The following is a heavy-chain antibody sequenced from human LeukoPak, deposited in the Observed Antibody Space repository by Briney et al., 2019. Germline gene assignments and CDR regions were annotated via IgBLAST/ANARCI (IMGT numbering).Heavy chain of an antibody. Sequence: AGGSLRLSCAASGFTFSNYNMNWVRQAPGEGLEWVSSSSSSSSYIYYADSLRGRFTISRDNAENSLYLQMISLRAEDTAVYYCARGRDGSQSPIDYWGQGTLVTVSS. CDR3: ARGRDGSQSPIDY. CDR2: SSSSSSYI. D-gene: IGHD5-24*01. V-gene: IGHV3-21*01. J-gene: IGHJ4*02. CDR1: GFTFSNYN.